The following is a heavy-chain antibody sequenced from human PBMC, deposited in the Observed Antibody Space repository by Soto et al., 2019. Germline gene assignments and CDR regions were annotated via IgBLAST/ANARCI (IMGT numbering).Heavy chain of an antibody. CDR3: ASGGWGSSWYEGGSRIDY. J-gene: IGHJ4*02. CDR1: GFTFSGYD. D-gene: IGHD6-13*01. CDR2: IGVAGDT. V-gene: IGHV3-13*01. Sequence: EVQLVESGGGLVQPGGSLRLSCAASGFTFSGYDMHWVRQVAGKGLEWVSAIGVAGDTYYPDSLKGRFTISRENAKNSLYLQMNSLRAEDTAVYYCASGGWGSSWYEGGSRIDYWGQGTLVTVSS.